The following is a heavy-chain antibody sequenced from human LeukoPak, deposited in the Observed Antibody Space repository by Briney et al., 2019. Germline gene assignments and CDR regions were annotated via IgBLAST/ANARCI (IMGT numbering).Heavy chain of an antibody. CDR2: IFPGDSDV. Sequence: GESLKISCKGSGYIFTDYWIGWVRQMPGKGLEWMGIIFPGDSDVRYSPSFQGQVTISADKSISTTYLQWSSLKASDTAMYYCARGAPFDYWGQGTLVTVSS. J-gene: IGHJ4*02. CDR3: ARGAPFDY. CDR1: GYIFTDYW. V-gene: IGHV5-51*01.